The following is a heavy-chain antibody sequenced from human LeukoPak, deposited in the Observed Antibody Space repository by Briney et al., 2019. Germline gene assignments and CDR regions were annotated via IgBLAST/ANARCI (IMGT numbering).Heavy chain of an antibody. CDR3: ARSGSPRQYYFDY. J-gene: IGHJ4*02. CDR2: IYSGGIT. V-gene: IGHV3-53*01. D-gene: IGHD1-26*01. Sequence: GGSLRLSCAASGVTVSNNYMNWVRQAPGKGLEWVSVIYSGGITYYADSLTGRFTISRDNSKNTLYLQMNSLRAEDTAVYYCARSGSPRQYYFDYWGQGTLVTVSS. CDR1: GVTVSNNY.